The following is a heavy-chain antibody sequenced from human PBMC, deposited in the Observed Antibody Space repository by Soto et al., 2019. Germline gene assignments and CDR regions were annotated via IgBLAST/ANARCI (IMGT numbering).Heavy chain of an antibody. Sequence: QVQLVQSGAEVKKPGASVKVSCKASGYTFTSYAMHWVRQAPGQRLEWMGWINAGNGNTKYSQNLQGRVTISRDTXATTVYMELSSLRSEDTAVYYCARVYGDYVSGSLDYWGQGTLVTVSS. CDR2: INAGNGNT. CDR3: ARVYGDYVSGSLDY. D-gene: IGHD4-17*01. J-gene: IGHJ4*02. CDR1: GYTFTSYA. V-gene: IGHV1-3*01.